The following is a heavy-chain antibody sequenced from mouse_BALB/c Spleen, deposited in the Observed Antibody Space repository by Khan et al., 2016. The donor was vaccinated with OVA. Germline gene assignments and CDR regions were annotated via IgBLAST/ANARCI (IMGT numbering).Heavy chain of an antibody. V-gene: IGHV1-81*01. D-gene: IGHD1-1*01. CDR2: YYPGSGTT. CDR3: ASSYYGGWFAY. Sequence: QVQLQQSGPDLVKPGASVKMSCKASGYTFSDYVVSWVKLKSGQGLEWFGEYYPGSGTTYYNENFKGKATLTADKSSNTAYLHLSSLTSEDSAIYFCASSYYGGWFAYWGQGTLVTVS. CDR1: GYTFSDYV. J-gene: IGHJ3*01.